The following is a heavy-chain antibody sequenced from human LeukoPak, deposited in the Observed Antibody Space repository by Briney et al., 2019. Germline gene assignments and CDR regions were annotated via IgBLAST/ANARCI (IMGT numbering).Heavy chain of an antibody. V-gene: IGHV3-33*01. CDR1: GFTFGGFG. CDR3: ARGRGADYGGNSGYFDY. J-gene: IGHJ4*02. CDR2: IWYDGSNK. Sequence: GKSLRLSCAASGFTFGGFGMHWVRQAPGKGLEWVAVIWYDGSNKYYADSVKGRFTISRDNPKNTLYVQMNSLRAEDTAVYYCARGRGADYGGNSGYFDYWGQGTLVTVSS. D-gene: IGHD4-23*01.